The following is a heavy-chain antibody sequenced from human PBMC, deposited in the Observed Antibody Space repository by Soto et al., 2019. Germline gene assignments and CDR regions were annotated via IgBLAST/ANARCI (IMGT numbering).Heavy chain of an antibody. CDR3: ARYPYTSYCSDGTCSYDAFDI. CDR2: MNPNSGNT. D-gene: IGHD2-15*01. CDR1: GYSFTSYD. J-gene: IGHJ3*02. Sequence: QVQMVQSGAEVKKPGASVKVSCRASGYSFTSYDVNWVRQATGQGLEWMGWMNPNSGNTAFAQKFQGRLTMTRDTPISTAYMELSGLTSEDTAVYFCARYPYTSYCSDGTCSYDAFDIWGQGTVVTVSS. V-gene: IGHV1-8*01.